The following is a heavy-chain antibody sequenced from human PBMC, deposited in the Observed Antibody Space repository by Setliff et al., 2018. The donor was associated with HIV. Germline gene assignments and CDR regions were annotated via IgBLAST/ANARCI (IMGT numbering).Heavy chain of an antibody. CDR2: IFYSGSA. D-gene: IGHD2-8*01. Sequence: KPSETLSLTCTVSGGAFNTSSSYWGWIRQPPGKGLEYIGGIFYSGSAYHNPSLKSRVTISVDTSKNQLSLKLSSVTAADTAVYYCARLKLSGVIDYWGQGTLVTVSS. CDR1: GGAFNTSSSY. CDR3: ARLKLSGVIDY. J-gene: IGHJ4*02. V-gene: IGHV4-39*01.